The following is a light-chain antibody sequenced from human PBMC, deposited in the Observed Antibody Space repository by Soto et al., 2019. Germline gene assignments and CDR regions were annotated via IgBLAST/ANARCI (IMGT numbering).Light chain of an antibody. J-gene: IGKJ3*01. Sequence: DIQLTQSPSPLSASVGDRVYLTCRTSQDVSSYLNWYQAKPGIAPKLLVYEASTLESGVPSRFSGSGSGTDFTLTISSLQPEDSAAYYCQQSYGSPPFTFGPGTRVDI. V-gene: IGKV1-39*01. CDR3: QQSYGSPPFT. CDR2: EAS. CDR1: QDVSSY.